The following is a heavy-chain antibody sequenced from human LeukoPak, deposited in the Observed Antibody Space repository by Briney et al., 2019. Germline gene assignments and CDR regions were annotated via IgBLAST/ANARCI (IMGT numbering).Heavy chain of an antibody. D-gene: IGHD6-19*01. CDR1: GGSISSYY. Sequence: PSETLSLTCTVSGGSISSYYWSWIRQPPGKGLEWIGYIYYSGSTNYNPSLKSRVTISVDTSKNQFSLKLSSVTAAHTAVYYCASMDSSGWPFDYWGQGTLVTVSS. J-gene: IGHJ4*02. CDR3: ASMDSSGWPFDY. V-gene: IGHV4-59*01. CDR2: IYYSGST.